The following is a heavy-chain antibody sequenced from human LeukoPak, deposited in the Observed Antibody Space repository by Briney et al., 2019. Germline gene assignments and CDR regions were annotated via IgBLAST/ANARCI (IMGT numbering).Heavy chain of an antibody. CDR1: GGSISSSSYY. D-gene: IGHD6-19*01. Sequence: SETLSLTCTVSGGSISSSSYYWGWIRQPPGRGLEWIGSIYYSGSTYYNPSLKGRVTISVDSSKNHFSLKLSSVTAADTAVYYCARTLGFRWLVPSSFDYWGQGTLVTVSS. V-gene: IGHV4-39*02. J-gene: IGHJ4*02. CDR2: IYYSGST. CDR3: ARTLGFRWLVPSSFDY.